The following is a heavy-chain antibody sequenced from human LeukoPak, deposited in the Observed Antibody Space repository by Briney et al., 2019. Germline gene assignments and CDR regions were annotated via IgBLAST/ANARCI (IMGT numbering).Heavy chain of an antibody. CDR2: IYYSGST. V-gene: IGHV4-59*01. Sequence: SETLSLTCTVSGGSISSYYWSWIRQPPGKGLEWIGCIYYSGSTNYNPSLKSRVTMSVDTSKNQFSLKLSSVTAADTAVYYCARDELQWLPPYYYYYGMHVWGQGTTVTVSS. CDR1: GGSISSYY. J-gene: IGHJ6*02. CDR3: ARDELQWLPPYYYYYGMHV. D-gene: IGHD6-19*01.